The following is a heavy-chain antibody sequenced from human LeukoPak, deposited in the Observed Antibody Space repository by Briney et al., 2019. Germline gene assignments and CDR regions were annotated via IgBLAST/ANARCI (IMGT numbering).Heavy chain of an antibody. CDR1: GFTFSDYY. Sequence: GGSLRLSCAASGFTFSDYYMSRIRQAPGKGLEWVSYISSSGSTIYYADSVKGRFTISRDNAKNSLYLQMNSLRAEDTAVYYCASLKDGYNYAFDIWGQGTMVTVSS. J-gene: IGHJ3*02. V-gene: IGHV3-11*01. CDR2: ISSSGSTI. CDR3: ASLKDGYNYAFDI. D-gene: IGHD5-24*01.